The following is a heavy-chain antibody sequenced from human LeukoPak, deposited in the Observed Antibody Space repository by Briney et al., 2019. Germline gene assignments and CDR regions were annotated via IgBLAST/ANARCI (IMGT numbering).Heavy chain of an antibody. D-gene: IGHD6-19*01. Sequence: KPGRSLRLPCAASGFTFSSYGMHWVRQPPGKGLEWVSFISSGSTNIYYADSLKGRFTISRDNAKNSLYLQMNSLRAEDTSVYYCARGDFSSGLDYWGQGTLVTVSS. J-gene: IGHJ4*02. CDR1: GFTFSSYG. V-gene: IGHV3-21*01. CDR2: ISSGSTNI. CDR3: ARGDFSSGLDY.